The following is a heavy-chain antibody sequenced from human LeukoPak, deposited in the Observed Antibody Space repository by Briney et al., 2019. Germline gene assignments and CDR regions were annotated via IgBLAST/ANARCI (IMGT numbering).Heavy chain of an antibody. V-gene: IGHV4-59*12. CDR3: ARVVEDVAAAGVFANWFDP. D-gene: IGHD6-13*01. Sequence: SETLSLTCTVSGGSISSYYWSWIRQPPGKGLEWIGYIYYSGSTNYNPSLKSRVTISVDTSKNQFSLKLSSVTAADTAVYYCARVVEDVAAAGVFANWFDPWGQGTLVTVSS. CDR2: IYYSGST. J-gene: IGHJ5*02. CDR1: GGSISSYY.